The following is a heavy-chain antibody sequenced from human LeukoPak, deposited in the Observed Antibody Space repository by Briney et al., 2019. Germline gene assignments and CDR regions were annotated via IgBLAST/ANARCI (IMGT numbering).Heavy chain of an antibody. Sequence: GASVKVSCKTSGYTFTGYYMHWVRQAPGQGLEWMGWINTNTGNPTYAQGFTGRFVFSLDTSVTTSSLQISSLKAEDTAVYYCARDHVKLGSGFHPFDAFDIWGQGTLVTVSS. CDR1: GYTFTGYY. V-gene: IGHV7-4-1*02. CDR3: ARDHVKLGSGFHPFDAFDI. J-gene: IGHJ3*02. CDR2: INTNTGNP. D-gene: IGHD3-22*01.